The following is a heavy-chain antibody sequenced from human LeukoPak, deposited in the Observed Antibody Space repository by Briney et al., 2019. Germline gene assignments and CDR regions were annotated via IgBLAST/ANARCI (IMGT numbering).Heavy chain of an antibody. CDR1: GYTFTSYY. D-gene: IGHD3-9*01. CDR2: INPSGGST. CDR3: ARALLDYDILPGYRNYFDY. Sequence: ASVKASCKASGYTFTSYYMHWVRQGPGQGLEWMGIINPSGGSTSYAQKFQGRVAMTTDTSTSTAYMELRSLRSDDTAVYSCARALLDYDILPGYRNYFDYWGQGTLVAVSS. V-gene: IGHV1-46*01. J-gene: IGHJ4*02.